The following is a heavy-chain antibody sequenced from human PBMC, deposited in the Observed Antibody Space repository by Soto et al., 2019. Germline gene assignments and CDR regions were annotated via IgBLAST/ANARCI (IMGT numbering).Heavy chain of an antibody. J-gene: IGHJ4*02. Sequence: SETLSLTCAVYGGSFSGYYWSWIRQPPGKGLEWIGEINHSGSTNYNPSLKSRVTISVDTSKNQFSLKLSPVTAADTAVYYCARVIYGSGSYYIHYFDYWGQGTLVTVSS. CDR3: ARVIYGSGSYYIHYFDY. D-gene: IGHD3-10*01. V-gene: IGHV4-34*01. CDR1: GGSFSGYY. CDR2: INHSGST.